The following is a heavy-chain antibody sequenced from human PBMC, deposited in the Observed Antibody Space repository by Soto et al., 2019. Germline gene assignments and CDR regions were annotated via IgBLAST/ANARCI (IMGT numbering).Heavy chain of an antibody. Sequence: QVQLQESGPGLVKPSQTLSLTCTVSGGSISSGGYYWSWIRQHPGKGLEWIGYIYYSGSTYYNPSLKSRVTRAVDTSKNQFSLKLSSVTAADTAVYYCARGICGGDCYAEYFQHWGQGTLVTVSS. V-gene: IGHV4-31*03. J-gene: IGHJ1*01. CDR3: ARGICGGDCYAEYFQH. CDR1: GGSISSGGYY. CDR2: IYYSGST. D-gene: IGHD2-21*02.